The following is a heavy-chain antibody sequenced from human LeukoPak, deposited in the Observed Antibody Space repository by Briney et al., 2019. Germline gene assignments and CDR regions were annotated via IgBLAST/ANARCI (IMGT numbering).Heavy chain of an antibody. D-gene: IGHD6-13*01. V-gene: IGHV3-53*01. CDR3: AAPPQYSSSWYLRY. CDR2: IYSGGST. CDR1: GFTVSSNY. Sequence: GGSLRLSCAASGFTVSSNYMNWVRQAPGKGLEWVSVIYSGGSTYYADSVKGRFTISRDNSKNTLYLQMNSLRAEDTAVYYCAAPPQYSSSWYLRYWGQGTLVTVSS. J-gene: IGHJ4*02.